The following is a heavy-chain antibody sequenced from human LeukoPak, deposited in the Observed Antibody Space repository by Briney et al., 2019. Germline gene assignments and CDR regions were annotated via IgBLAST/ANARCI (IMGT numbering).Heavy chain of an antibody. CDR3: ARVGSPFYCSGGSCYSGMTLFDY. V-gene: IGHV4-30-2*01. J-gene: IGHJ4*02. Sequence: SQTLSLTCAVSGGAISSVGYSWSWIRQPPGKGLEWIGYIYHSGSTYYNPSLKSRVTISVDRSKNQFSLKLSSVTAADTAVYYCARVGSPFYCSGGSCYSGMTLFDYWGQGTLVTVSS. CDR1: GGAISSVGYS. D-gene: IGHD2-15*01. CDR2: IYHSGST.